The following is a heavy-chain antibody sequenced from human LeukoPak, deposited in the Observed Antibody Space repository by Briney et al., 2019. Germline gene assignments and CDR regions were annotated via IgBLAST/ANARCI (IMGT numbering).Heavy chain of an antibody. V-gene: IGHV3-74*03. CDR1: GFRSSNFW. Sequence: GGSLRLSCAASGFRSSNFWMHWVRQAPGKGLIWVSQISPDGGTTMYADSVKGRFTLSRDNAENSVRLQMNSLRAEDTAVYYCVRDVRDGPWGQGTLVIVSS. D-gene: IGHD5-24*01. CDR2: ISPDGGTT. CDR3: VRDVRDGP. J-gene: IGHJ5*02.